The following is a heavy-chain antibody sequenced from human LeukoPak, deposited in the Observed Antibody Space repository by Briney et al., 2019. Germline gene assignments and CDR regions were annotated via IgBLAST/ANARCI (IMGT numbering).Heavy chain of an antibody. V-gene: IGHV3-53*01. CDR2: IYSGGTT. CDR1: GFIVSTNY. Sequence: SGGSLRLSCAASGFIVSTNYMSWVRQAPGKGLEWVSVIYSGGTTYYADSVKGRFTISRDNSKNTVYLQMNSLIGEDTAVYYCVRGAAGDCWGQGTLVTVSS. CDR3: VRGAAGDC. J-gene: IGHJ4*02. D-gene: IGHD6-25*01.